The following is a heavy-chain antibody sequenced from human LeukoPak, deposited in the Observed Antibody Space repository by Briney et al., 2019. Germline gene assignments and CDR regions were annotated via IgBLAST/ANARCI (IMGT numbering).Heavy chain of an antibody. D-gene: IGHD3-3*01. CDR3: ARLGGPYDFWSGYYTNWFDP. J-gene: IGHJ5*02. CDR2: IYYSGST. V-gene: IGHV4-59*11. CDR1: GGSISSHY. Sequence: PETLSLTCTVSGGSISSHYWSWIRQPPGKGLEWIGYIYYSGSTNYNPSLKSRVTISVDTSKDQFSLKLSSVTAADTAVYYCARLGGPYDFWSGYYTNWFDPWGQGTLVTVSS.